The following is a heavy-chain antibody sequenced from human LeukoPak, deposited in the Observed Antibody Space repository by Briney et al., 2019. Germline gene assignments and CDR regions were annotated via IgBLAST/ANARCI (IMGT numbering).Heavy chain of an antibody. CDR1: GFTFGNYA. CDR2: ISGSGDSV. J-gene: IGHJ6*02. Sequence: GGSLRLSCAASGFTFGNYAMAWVRQAPGKGLECVSAISGSGDSVRHADSVKGRFTISRDNSKNTLYLQMDNLRAEDTALYYCARDFWATNYYYGMDVWGQGTTVTVS. V-gene: IGHV3-23*01. D-gene: IGHD3-3*01. CDR3: ARDFWATNYYYGMDV.